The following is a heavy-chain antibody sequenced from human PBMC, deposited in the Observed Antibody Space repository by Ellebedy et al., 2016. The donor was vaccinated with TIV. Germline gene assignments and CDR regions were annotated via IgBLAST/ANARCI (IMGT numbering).Heavy chain of an antibody. CDR1: GFTFTSYA. CDR3: ARVSGGPFDY. V-gene: IGHV3-30-3*01. J-gene: IGHJ4*02. D-gene: IGHD3-10*01. CDR2: ISYDGSNK. Sequence: GESLKISXAASGFTFTSYAMHWVRQAPGKGLEWVAVISYDGSNKYYADSVKGRFTISRDNSKNTLYLQMNSLRAEDTAVYYCARVSGGPFDYWGQGTLVTVSS.